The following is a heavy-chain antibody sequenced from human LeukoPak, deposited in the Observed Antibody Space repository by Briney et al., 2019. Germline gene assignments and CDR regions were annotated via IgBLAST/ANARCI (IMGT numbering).Heavy chain of an antibody. V-gene: IGHV4-34*01. CDR3: ARAPTYGDYWYFDL. CDR2: INHSGST. Sequence: SETLSLTCAVYGGSFSGYYWSWIRQPPGKGLEWIGEINHSGSTNYNPSLRSRVTISVDTSKNQFSLKLSSVTAADTAVYYCARAPTYGDYWYFDLWGRGTLVTVSS. CDR1: GGSFSGYY. J-gene: IGHJ2*01. D-gene: IGHD4-17*01.